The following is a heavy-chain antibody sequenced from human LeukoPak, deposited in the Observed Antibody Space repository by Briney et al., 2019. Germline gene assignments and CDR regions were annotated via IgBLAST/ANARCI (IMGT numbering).Heavy chain of an antibody. D-gene: IGHD2-15*01. CDR1: GGSISSGDYY. V-gene: IGHV4-30-4*01. CDR2: IYYSGST. J-gene: IGHJ5*02. Sequence: SETLSLTCTVSGGSISSGDYYWSWIRQPPGQGLEWIGYIYYSGSTYYNPSLKSRVTISVDTSKNQFSLKLSSVTAADTAVYYCGAAPRGDWFDPWGQGTLVTVSS. CDR3: GAAPRGDWFDP.